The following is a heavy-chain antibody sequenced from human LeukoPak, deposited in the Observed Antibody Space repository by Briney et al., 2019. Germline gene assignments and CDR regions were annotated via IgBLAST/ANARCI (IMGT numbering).Heavy chain of an antibody. CDR1: GGSISTSSYY. V-gene: IGHV4-39*07. CDR3: ARLHGTDVDY. D-gene: IGHD1-1*01. Sequence: SETLSLTCTVSGGSISTSSYYWGWVRQPPGKGLEWIGNIFYSGSTYYSPSLKSRVTLSVDKSKNQFSLRLSSVTAADTAVYYCARLHGTDVDYWGQGTLVTVSS. CDR2: IFYSGST. J-gene: IGHJ4*02.